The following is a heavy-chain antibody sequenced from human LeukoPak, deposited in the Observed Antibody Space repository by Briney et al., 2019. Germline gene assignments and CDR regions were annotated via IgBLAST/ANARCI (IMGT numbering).Heavy chain of an antibody. V-gene: IGHV1-18*01. D-gene: IGHD2-2*01. CDR3: ARTPDCSSTSCYHAFDY. Sequence: SVPVSCKASGYTFTSYGISWVRQAPGQGLEWMGWISAYNGNTNYAQKLQGRVTITPATSTSTAYMELRSLRSDDTAVYYCARTPDCSSTSCYHAFDYWGQGTLVTVSS. CDR2: ISAYNGNT. CDR1: GYTFTSYG. J-gene: IGHJ4*02.